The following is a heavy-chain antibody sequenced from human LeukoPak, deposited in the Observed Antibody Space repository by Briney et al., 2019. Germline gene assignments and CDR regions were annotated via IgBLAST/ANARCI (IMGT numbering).Heavy chain of an antibody. CDR1: GYTFTGYY. J-gene: IGHJ2*01. CDR2: INPNSGGT. Sequence: ASVKVSCKAPGYTFTGYYMHWVRQAPGQGLEWMGWINPNSGGTNYAQKFQGRVTMTRDTSISTAYMELSRLRSEDTAVYYCATAPGAAGYWYFDLWGRGTLVTVSS. CDR3: ATAPGAAGYWYFDL. V-gene: IGHV1-2*02. D-gene: IGHD6-13*01.